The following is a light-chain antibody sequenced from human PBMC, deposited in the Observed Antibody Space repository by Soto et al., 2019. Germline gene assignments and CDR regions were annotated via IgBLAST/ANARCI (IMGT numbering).Light chain of an antibody. CDR1: QDIRQN. Sequence: DIQMTQSPSSLSASVGDRVTITCQASQDIRQNLNWYQQKPGKVPKLLIHEASNVETGVPSRFSGSGSRTDYTFTISSLQAEDFATYYCQQYEGAPLITFGPGTKVDMK. J-gene: IGKJ3*01. CDR2: EAS. V-gene: IGKV1-33*01. CDR3: QQYEGAPLIT.